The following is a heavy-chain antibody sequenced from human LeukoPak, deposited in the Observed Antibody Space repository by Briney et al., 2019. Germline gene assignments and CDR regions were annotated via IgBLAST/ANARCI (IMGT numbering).Heavy chain of an antibody. CDR3: AREWGQYNWNYVLYY. CDR1: GFTFRSYA. J-gene: IGHJ4*02. D-gene: IGHD1-7*01. Sequence: GRSLRLSCAASGFTFRSYAMHWVRQAPGKGLEWVALISYDGSKRYFADSVKGRFTISRDNSKNTLYLQMNSLRADDTAIYYCAREWGQYNWNYVLYYWGQGSLVTVSS. V-gene: IGHV3-30*04. CDR2: ISYDGSKR.